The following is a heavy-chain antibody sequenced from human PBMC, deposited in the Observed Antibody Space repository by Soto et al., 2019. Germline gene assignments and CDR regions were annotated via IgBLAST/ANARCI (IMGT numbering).Heavy chain of an antibody. D-gene: IGHD5-12*01. CDR3: GGYSGYDFSNFDY. CDR1: GFTFGDSY. CDR2: ISSNGGST. J-gene: IGHJ4*02. V-gene: IGHV3-64D*06. Sequence: PGGSLRLSCAGSGFTFGDSYMSWIRQAPGKGLEYVSAISSNGGSTYYADSVKGRFTISRDNSKNTLYLQMSSLRAEDTAVYYCGGYSGYDFSNFDYWGQGTLVTVSS.